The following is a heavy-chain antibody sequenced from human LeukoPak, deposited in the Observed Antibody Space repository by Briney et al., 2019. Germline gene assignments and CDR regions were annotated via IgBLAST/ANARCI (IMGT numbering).Heavy chain of an antibody. CDR1: GGSFSGYY. CDR3: ARGPTYYYGSGSYYNLRFPFDY. CDR2: INHSGST. V-gene: IGHV4-34*01. Sequence: SETLSLTCAVYGGSFSGYYWSWIRQPPGKGLEWIGEINHSGSTNYNPSLRSRVTISVDTSKNQFSLKLGPVTAADTAVYYCARGPTYYYGSGSYYNLRFPFDYWGQGTLVTVSS. D-gene: IGHD3-10*01. J-gene: IGHJ4*02.